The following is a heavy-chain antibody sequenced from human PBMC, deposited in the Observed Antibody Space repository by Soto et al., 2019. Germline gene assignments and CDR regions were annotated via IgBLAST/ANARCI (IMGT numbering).Heavy chain of an antibody. CDR3: ARRQISPPTRGAASARGGMDV. CDR1: GFNFNNYG. V-gene: IGHV3-33*01. J-gene: IGHJ6*02. D-gene: IGHD6-13*01. CDR2: IWNDGNGY. Sequence: QVQLVESGGGVVQPGRSLRLSCAASGFNFNNYGMHWVRQAPGKGLEWVAVIWNDGNGYYYANSVKGRFTISRDNSKNTLYLQMSRLRAEHTAVYYCARRQISPPTRGAASARGGMDVWGQGTTVTFSS.